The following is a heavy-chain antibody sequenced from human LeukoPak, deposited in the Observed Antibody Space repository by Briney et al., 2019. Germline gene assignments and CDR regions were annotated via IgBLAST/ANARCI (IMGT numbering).Heavy chain of an antibody. CDR2: ISSTSSAK. V-gene: IGHV3-48*04. J-gene: IGHJ4*02. D-gene: IGHD3-16*01. Sequence: VGSLLLSCAASGFTFSSYSMNSVRQAPGKGVEGLSYISSTSSAKDYTAALKGRFTTSRDNANHTLYQQMDSLRAEDTAVYYCARVIGSYGDSAYWGQGTLVTVSS. CDR1: GFTFSSYS. CDR3: ARVIGSYGDSAY.